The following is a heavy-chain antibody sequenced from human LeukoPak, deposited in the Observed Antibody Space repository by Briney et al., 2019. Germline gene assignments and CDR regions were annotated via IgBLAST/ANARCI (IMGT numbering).Heavy chain of an antibody. CDR3: ARTEVYYYDSSRRFDP. D-gene: IGHD3-22*01. CDR1: GYTFTGYY. Sequence: ASVKVSCKASGYTFTGYYMHWVRQAPGQGLGWMGWINPNSGGTNYAQKFQGRVTMTRDTSISTAYMELSRLRSDDTAVYYCARTEVYYYDSSRRFDPWGQGTLVTVSS. V-gene: IGHV1-2*02. CDR2: INPNSGGT. J-gene: IGHJ5*02.